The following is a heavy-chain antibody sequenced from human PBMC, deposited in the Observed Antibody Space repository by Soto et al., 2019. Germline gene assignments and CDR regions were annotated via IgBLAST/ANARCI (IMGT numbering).Heavy chain of an antibody. D-gene: IGHD3-9*01. V-gene: IGHV1-69*13. CDR1: GCTFTSYG. CDR2: IIANFGTA. Sequence: GASVKVSCKASGCTFTSYGISWVRQAPGQGLEWMGGIIANFGTANYAQKFQGRVTITADESTSTAYMELSSLRSEDTAVYYCARDRHDILTGYYNGTDYWGQGTLVTVS. CDR3: ARDRHDILTGYYNGTDY. J-gene: IGHJ4*02.